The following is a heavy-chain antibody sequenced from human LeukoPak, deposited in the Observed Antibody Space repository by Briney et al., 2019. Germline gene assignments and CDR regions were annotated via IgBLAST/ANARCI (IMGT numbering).Heavy chain of an antibody. V-gene: IGHV1-2*02. J-gene: IGHJ4*02. Sequence: ASVTVSCKASGYTFTDYYIHWVRQAPGQGLEWMGWINSNSGGPKYAQKFQGRVTMTRDTSISTVYMELNTLISDDTAVYYCARYLNSYDYFDYWGQGTLVTVSS. CDR3: ARYLNSYDYFDY. D-gene: IGHD5-12*01. CDR2: INSNSGGP. CDR1: GYTFTDYY.